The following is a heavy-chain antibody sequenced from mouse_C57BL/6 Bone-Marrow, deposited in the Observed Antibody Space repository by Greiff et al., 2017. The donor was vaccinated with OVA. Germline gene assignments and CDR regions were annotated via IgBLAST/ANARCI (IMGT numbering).Heavy chain of an antibody. Sequence: EVKLQESGPELVKPGASVKIPCKASGYTFTDYNMDWVKQSHGKSLEWIGDINPNNGGTIYNQTFKGKATLTVDKSSSTAYMELRSLTSEDTAVYYCARITTVVAHWYFDVWGTGTTVTVSS. J-gene: IGHJ1*03. CDR3: ARITTVVAHWYFDV. CDR1: GYTFTDYN. CDR2: INPNNGGT. D-gene: IGHD1-1*01. V-gene: IGHV1-18*01.